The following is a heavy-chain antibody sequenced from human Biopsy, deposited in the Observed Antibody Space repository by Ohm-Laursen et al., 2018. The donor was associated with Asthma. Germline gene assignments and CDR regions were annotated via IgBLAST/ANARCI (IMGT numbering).Heavy chain of an antibody. CDR2: IYNDGRA. V-gene: IGHV3-53*01. Sequence: SLRLSCSASGFTFRRYDMSWVRQAPGKGLEWVSVIYNDGRAYYADSVKGRFTVSRDNSKNTLFLQMDSLRAEDTAVYYCTRTTTVTTTYAMDVWGRGTTVTVSS. D-gene: IGHD4-17*01. J-gene: IGHJ6*02. CDR1: GFTFRRYD. CDR3: TRTTTVTTTYAMDV.